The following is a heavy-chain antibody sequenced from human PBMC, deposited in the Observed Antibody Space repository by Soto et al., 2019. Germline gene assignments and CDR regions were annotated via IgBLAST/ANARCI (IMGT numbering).Heavy chain of an antibody. CDR2: ITSQSDGETT. CDR1: GLTFSNVW. J-gene: IGHJ4*02. V-gene: IGHV3-15*01. Sequence: EVQLQESGGGLVKPGGSLRLSCVASGLTFSNVWMSWVRQAPGKGLEWLGRITSQSDGETTDYAAPVKDRFIISRDDSRNTVFLQMSSLKTEDTAVYYCTTDGRSDFWGQGTLVTVSS. CDR3: TTDGRSDF.